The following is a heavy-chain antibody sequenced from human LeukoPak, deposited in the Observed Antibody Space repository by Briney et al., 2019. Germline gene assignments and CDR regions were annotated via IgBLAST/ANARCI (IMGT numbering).Heavy chain of an antibody. J-gene: IGHJ4*02. CDR3: ARAIGYCSGGSCNFDY. D-gene: IGHD2-15*01. CDR2: IIPILGIA. V-gene: IGHV1-69*04. Sequence: SVKVSCKASGGTFSSYAISWVRQAPGQGLEWMGRIIPILGIANYAQKFQGRVTITADKSTSTAYMELSSLRSEDTAVYYCARAIGYCSGGSCNFDYWGQGTLVTVSS. CDR1: GGTFSSYA.